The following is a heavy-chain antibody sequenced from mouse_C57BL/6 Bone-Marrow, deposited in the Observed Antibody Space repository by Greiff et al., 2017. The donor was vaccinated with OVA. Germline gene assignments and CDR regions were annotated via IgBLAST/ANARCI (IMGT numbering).Heavy chain of an antibody. CDR3: ARRWYYGGGYFDV. CDR2: ISNLAYSI. V-gene: IGHV5-15*04. J-gene: IGHJ1*03. CDR1: GFTFSDYG. D-gene: IGHD1-1*01. Sequence: EVKVVESGGGLVQPGGSLKLSCAASGFTFSDYGMAWVRQAPRKGPEWVAFISNLAYSIYYADTVTGRFPISRENAKNTLYLEMSSLRSEDTAMYYCARRWYYGGGYFDVWGTGTTVTVSS.